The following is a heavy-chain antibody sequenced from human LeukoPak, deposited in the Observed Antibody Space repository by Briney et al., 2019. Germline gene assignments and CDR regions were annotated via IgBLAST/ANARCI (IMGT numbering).Heavy chain of an antibody. CDR3: ASPLCDY. CDR1: GFIVSSNS. V-gene: IGHV3-66*01. J-gene: IGHJ4*02. Sequence: GGSLRLSCAASGFIVSSNSMTWVRQAPGKGLEWVSVIYSGGSTYYTDSVKGRFTISRDNSKNTLSLQMNSLRAEDTAVYYCASPLCDYWGQGILVTVSS. CDR2: IYSGGST. D-gene: IGHD3-16*01.